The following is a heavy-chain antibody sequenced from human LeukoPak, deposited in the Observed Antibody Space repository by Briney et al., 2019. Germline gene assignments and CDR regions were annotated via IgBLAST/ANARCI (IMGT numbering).Heavy chain of an antibody. V-gene: IGHV3-30*04. CDR3: ARSGGPLDY. Sequence: GRSLRLSCAAPGFTFSSYAMHWVRQAPGKGLEWVAVISYDGSNKYYADSVKGRFTISRDNSKNTLYLQMNSLRAEDTAVYYCARSGGPLDYWGQGTLVTVSS. CDR2: ISYDGSNK. J-gene: IGHJ4*02. D-gene: IGHD4-23*01. CDR1: GFTFSSYA.